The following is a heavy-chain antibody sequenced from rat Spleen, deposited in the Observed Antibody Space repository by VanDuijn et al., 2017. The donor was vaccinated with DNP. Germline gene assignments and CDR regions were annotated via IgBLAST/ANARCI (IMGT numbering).Heavy chain of an antibody. Sequence: EVPLVESDGGLVQPGRSQKLSCAASGFTFSYHNIAWVRPAPKKGLEWVATISPSGGTTYDRDSLKGRFTSSRDNAKSNLYLQMDRLRSEETATYDCAGRPPPTRGPFDYWGQGVTVTVSS. J-gene: IGHJ2*01. CDR1: GFTFSYHN. D-gene: IGHD1-4*01. CDR3: AGRPPPTRGPFDY. V-gene: IGHV5-25*01. CDR2: ISPSGGTT.